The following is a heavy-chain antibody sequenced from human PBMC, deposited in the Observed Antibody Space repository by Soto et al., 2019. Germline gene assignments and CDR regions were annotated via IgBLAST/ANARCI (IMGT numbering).Heavy chain of an antibody. D-gene: IGHD1-20*01. J-gene: IGHJ2*01. Sequence: GELQQWGTGLLKTSETLSLSCSVYAGYSRAYHWRGIRQSPGEGLEWIGEFSYSGSLNYNTSLKGRVAVSLDTSTNHFSLTMTYVSAAGTAVYLCAGCPRYWSFALWGRGPLVTVS. V-gene: IGHV4-34*01. CDR3: AGCPRYWSFAL. CDR2: FSYSGSL. CDR1: AGYSRAYH.